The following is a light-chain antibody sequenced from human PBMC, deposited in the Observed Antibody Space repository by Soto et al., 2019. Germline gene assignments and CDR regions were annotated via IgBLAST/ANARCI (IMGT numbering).Light chain of an antibody. CDR3: QQYGSSPVT. Sequence: EIVLTQSPGTLSLSPGERATLSCRASQSVSSSYLAWYQRKPGQAPRLLIYGASSRATGIPDRFSGSGSGIDFTLSISRLEPEYFAVYYCQQYGSSPVTFGQGTMVEIK. J-gene: IGKJ1*01. V-gene: IGKV3-20*01. CDR1: QSVSSSY. CDR2: GAS.